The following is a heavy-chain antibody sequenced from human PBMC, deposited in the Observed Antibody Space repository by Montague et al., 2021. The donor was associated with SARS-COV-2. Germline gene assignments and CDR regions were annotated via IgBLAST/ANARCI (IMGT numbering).Heavy chain of an antibody. V-gene: IGHV4-34*01. CDR1: GGSFSGHS. Sequence: SETLSLTCTVYGGSFSGHSWCWIRHPPGKGLEWIGEINHSGSTXXXPSXXXRGTISVDTPKNQFSLNLSSATAADTAVYHCARGIPLYSSDWSFRFRASAFDYWGQGTLVTVSS. J-gene: IGHJ4*02. CDR3: ARGIPLYSSDWSFRFRASAFDY. CDR2: INHSGST. D-gene: IGHD6-19*01.